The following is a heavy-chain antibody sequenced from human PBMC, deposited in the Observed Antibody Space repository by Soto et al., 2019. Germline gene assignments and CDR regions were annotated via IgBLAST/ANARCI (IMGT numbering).Heavy chain of an antibody. D-gene: IGHD6-6*01. V-gene: IGHV3-30*18. CDR1: GFTFSSHG. CDR2: ISYDGSNK. Sequence: QVQLVESGGGVVQPGKSLRLSCVASGFTFSSHGMHWVRQAPGKGLEWVAVISYDGSNKYYADSVKGRFTISRDNSKNTVYLQMNSLRAEDTAVYYCAKDRGTSASRVWGPYYGMDVWGQGTTVTVSS. CDR3: AKDRGTSASRVWGPYYGMDV. J-gene: IGHJ6*02.